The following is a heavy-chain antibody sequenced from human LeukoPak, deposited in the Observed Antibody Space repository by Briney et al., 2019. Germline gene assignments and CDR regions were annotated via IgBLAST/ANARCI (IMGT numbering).Heavy chain of an antibody. CDR3: ARRTYCSGCYCFSNYYSGMDV. D-gene: IGHD2-15*01. Sequence: PGGSMRLSCAASGFTFSSYWMSWVRQAPGKGLEWVANIKQDGREKYYGDSVKGRFTISRHNAKNSLYLQMDSLRAEDTALYYCARRTYCSGCYCFSNYYSGMDVWGKGTTVTVYS. CDR1: GFTFSSYW. J-gene: IGHJ6*04. CDR2: IKQDGREK. V-gene: IGHV3-7*03.